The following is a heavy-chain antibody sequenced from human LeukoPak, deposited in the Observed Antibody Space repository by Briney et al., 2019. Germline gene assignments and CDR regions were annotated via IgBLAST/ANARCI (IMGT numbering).Heavy chain of an antibody. J-gene: IGHJ6*03. V-gene: IGHV4-34*01. CDR3: ARVQMDIEDIWYYYYMDV. CDR2: INHSGST. CDR1: GGSFSGYY. D-gene: IGHD5-12*01. Sequence: SETLSLTCAVYGGSFSGYYWSWIRQPPGKGLEWIGEINHSGSTYYNPSLKSRVTISVDTSKNQFSLKLSSVTAADTAVYYCARVQMDIEDIWYYYYMDVWGKGTTVTVSS.